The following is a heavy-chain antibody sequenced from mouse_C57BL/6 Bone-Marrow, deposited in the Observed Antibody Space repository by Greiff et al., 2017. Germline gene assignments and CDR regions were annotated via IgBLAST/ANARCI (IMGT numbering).Heavy chain of an antibody. J-gene: IGHJ1*03. CDR3: ARNYYGSSYFYWYFDV. CDR1: GYTFTSYG. CDR2: IHPNSGST. D-gene: IGHD1-1*01. Sequence: VQRVESGAELARPGASVKLSCKASGYTFTSYGISWVKQRTGQGLEWIGMIHPNSGSTNYNEKFKSKATLTVDKSSSTAYMQLSSLTSEDSAVYYCARNYYGSSYFYWYFDVWGTGTTVTVSS. V-gene: IGHV1-81*01.